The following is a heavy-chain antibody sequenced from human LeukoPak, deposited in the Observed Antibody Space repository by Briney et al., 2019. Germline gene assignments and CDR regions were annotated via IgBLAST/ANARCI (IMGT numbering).Heavy chain of an antibody. J-gene: IGHJ6*02. Sequence: GASVKFSCKASGYTFTSYDINWVRQATGQGLEWMGWMNPNSGNTGYAQKFQGRVTMTRNTSISTAYMELSSLRSEDTAVYYCARLGGYELGMDVWGQGTTVTVSS. D-gene: IGHD5-12*01. V-gene: IGHV1-8*01. CDR2: MNPNSGNT. CDR3: ARLGGYELGMDV. CDR1: GYTFTSYD.